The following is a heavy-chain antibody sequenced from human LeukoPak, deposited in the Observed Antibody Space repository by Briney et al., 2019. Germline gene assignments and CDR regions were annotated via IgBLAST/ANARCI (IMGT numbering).Heavy chain of an antibody. CDR1: GGSISSYY. CDR3: ARKNYYGSHMDV. J-gene: IGHJ6*03. CDR2: IYYSGST. D-gene: IGHD3-10*01. Sequence: SETLSLTCTVSGGSISSYYWSWIRQPPGKGLEWIGYIYYSGSTNYNPSLKSRVTISVDTSKNQFSLKLSSVTAADTAVYYCARKNYYGSHMDVWGKGTTVTISS. V-gene: IGHV4-59*01.